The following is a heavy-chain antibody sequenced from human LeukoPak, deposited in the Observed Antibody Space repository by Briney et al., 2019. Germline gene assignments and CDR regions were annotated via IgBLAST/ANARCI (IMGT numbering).Heavy chain of an antibody. CDR3: ARDSSGWYKGQAFDI. CDR1: GGSISSSSYY. D-gene: IGHD6-19*01. J-gene: IGHJ3*02. CDR2: IYYSGST. V-gene: IGHV4-39*07. Sequence: PSETLSLTCTVSGGSISSSSYYWGWIRQPPGKGLEWIGSIYYSGSTYYNPSLKSRVTISVDTSKNQFSLKLSSVTAADTAVYYCARDSSGWYKGQAFDIWGQGTMVTVSS.